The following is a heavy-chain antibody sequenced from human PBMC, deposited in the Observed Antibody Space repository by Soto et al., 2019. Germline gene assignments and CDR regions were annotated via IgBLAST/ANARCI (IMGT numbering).Heavy chain of an antibody. V-gene: IGHV3-30*03. CDR3: AIDWNDYGSGSYRWFDP. D-gene: IGHD3-10*01. CDR2: ISYGGDNK. J-gene: IGHJ5*02. CDR1: GFTFSSHG. Sequence: GGSLRLSCAASGFTFSSHGMHWVRQAPGKGLEWVAVISYGGDNKYYADSVKGRFTISRDNSKNTLYLQMNSLRGDDTAVYYCAIDWNDYGSGSYRWFDPWGQGTLVTVSS.